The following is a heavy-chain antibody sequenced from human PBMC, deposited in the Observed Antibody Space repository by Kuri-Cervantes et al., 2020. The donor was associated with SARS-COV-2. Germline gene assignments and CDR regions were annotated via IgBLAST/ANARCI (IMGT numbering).Heavy chain of an antibody. CDR1: GGSFSGYY. D-gene: IGHD6-13*01. CDR3: ARDVGPYSSSWYAFDI. Sequence: ESLKISCAVYGGSFSGYYWSWIRQPPGKGLEWIGSIYYSGSTYYNPSLKSRVTISVDTSKNQFSLKLSSVTAADTAVYYCARDVGPYSSSWYAFDIWGQGTMVTVSS. V-gene: IGHV4-34*01. J-gene: IGHJ3*02. CDR2: IYYSGST.